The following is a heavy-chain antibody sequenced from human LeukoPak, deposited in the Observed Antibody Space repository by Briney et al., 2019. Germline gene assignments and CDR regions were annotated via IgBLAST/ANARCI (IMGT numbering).Heavy chain of an antibody. Sequence: GGSLRLSCAASGFTFSNYWIHWVRQAPGRGLVWVSRIRTDGSVTNYADSVKGRFTISRDNAENTLYLQMNSLRPEDTAVYYCVRGPSGWYGFDYWGQGTLVTVSS. D-gene: IGHD6-19*01. CDR2: IRTDGSVT. V-gene: IGHV3-74*01. CDR1: GFTFSNYW. CDR3: VRGPSGWYGFDY. J-gene: IGHJ4*02.